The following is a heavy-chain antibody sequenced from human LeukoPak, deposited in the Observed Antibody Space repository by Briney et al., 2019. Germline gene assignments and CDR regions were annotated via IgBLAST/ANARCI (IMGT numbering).Heavy chain of an antibody. D-gene: IGHD2/OR15-2a*01. CDR3: ARELIEDQNWFDP. CDR2: LNPHSGVT. Sequence: ASVKVSCKASGYTFPDYFIHWVRQAPGQGLEWMGLLNPHSGVTHYPQKGQGRVTRTRDTSISSAYMDLSGLRSDDTAVYFCARELIEDQNWFDPWGQGTLVTVSS. V-gene: IGHV1-2*02. CDR1: GYTFPDYF. J-gene: IGHJ5*02.